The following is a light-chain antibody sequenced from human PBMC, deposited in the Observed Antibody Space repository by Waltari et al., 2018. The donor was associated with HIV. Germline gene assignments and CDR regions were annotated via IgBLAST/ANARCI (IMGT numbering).Light chain of an antibody. Sequence: VMTQSPDSLAVSLGERATINCKSSQSLLYSSDNKNYLAWYQQKPGQPPKLLIYWASTRESGVPDRFSGSGSGTDFTLSISGLQAEDVAVYFCQQYYTTPDTFGPGTKVDIK. V-gene: IGKV4-1*01. CDR2: WAS. CDR3: QQYYTTPDT. CDR1: QSLLYSSDNKNY. J-gene: IGKJ3*01.